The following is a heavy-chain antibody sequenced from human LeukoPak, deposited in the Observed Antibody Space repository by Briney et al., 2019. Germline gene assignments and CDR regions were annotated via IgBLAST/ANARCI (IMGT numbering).Heavy chain of an antibody. CDR2: ISAYNGNT. J-gene: IGHJ4*02. D-gene: IGHD6-13*01. CDR3: ARFEDGSSWPWPGLDY. V-gene: IGHV1-18*01. Sequence: ASVKVSCKASGYTFRNFAISWVRQAPGQGLEWMGWISAYNGNTNYAQRVQGRVTMTTDTSMSTAYMELRSLRTDDTAIYYCARFEDGSSWPWPGLDYWGQGTLVTVSS. CDR1: GYTFRNFA.